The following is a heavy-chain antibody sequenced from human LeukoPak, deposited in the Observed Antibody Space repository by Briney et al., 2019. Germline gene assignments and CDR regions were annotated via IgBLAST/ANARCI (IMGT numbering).Heavy chain of an antibody. J-gene: IGHJ4*02. Sequence: GGSLRLSCAASGFTFSTSTMNWVRQAPGKGLEWVSYISSGSSIIYYADSVKGRFTISRDNAKNSLYLQMDSLRGEDTAVYYCAKDFRIGYSAHFDYWGQGALVTVSS. V-gene: IGHV3-48*01. D-gene: IGHD2-21*01. CDR3: AKDFRIGYSAHFDY. CDR1: GFTFSTST. CDR2: ISSGSSII.